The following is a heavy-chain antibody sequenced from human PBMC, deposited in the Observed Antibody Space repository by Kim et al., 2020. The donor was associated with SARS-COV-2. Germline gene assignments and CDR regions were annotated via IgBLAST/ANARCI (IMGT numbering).Heavy chain of an antibody. CDR3: AKHDYSSSAHYYYGMDV. Sequence: GGSLRLSCAASGFTFSSYGMHWVRQAPGKGLEWVAVISYDGSNKYYADSVKGRFTISRDNSKNTLYLQMNSLRAEDTAVYYCAKHDYSSSAHYYYGMDVWGQGTTVTVSS. J-gene: IGHJ6*02. V-gene: IGHV3-30*18. D-gene: IGHD6-6*01. CDR2: ISYDGSNK. CDR1: GFTFSSYG.